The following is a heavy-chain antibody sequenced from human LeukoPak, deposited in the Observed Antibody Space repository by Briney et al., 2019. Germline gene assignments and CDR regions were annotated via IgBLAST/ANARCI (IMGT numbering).Heavy chain of an antibody. Sequence: GGSLRLSCAASGFTFSSYGMHWVRQAPGKGLEWVAVIWYDGSNKYYADSVKGRFTISRDNSENTLYLQMNSLRAEDTAVYYCARVKWFGELNFDYWGQGTLVTVSS. J-gene: IGHJ4*02. CDR1: GFTFSSYG. CDR3: ARVKWFGELNFDY. CDR2: IWYDGSNK. V-gene: IGHV3-33*01. D-gene: IGHD3-10*01.